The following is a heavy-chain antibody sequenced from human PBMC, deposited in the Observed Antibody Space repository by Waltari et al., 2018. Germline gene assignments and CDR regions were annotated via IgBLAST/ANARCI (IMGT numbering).Heavy chain of an antibody. CDR1: GGSISGGGYS. V-gene: IGHV4-30-2*01. CDR2: ISQSGST. J-gene: IGHJ4*02. D-gene: IGHD3-16*01. CDR3: ARGGTGDY. Sequence: QLQLQESGSGLVKPSQTLSLTCAVSGGSISGGGYSWSWIRQPPGKGLEWIGYISQSGSTYSNPSLQSRVTTSVDRSKNQFALKLSSVTAADTAVYYCARGGTGDYWGQGILVTVSS.